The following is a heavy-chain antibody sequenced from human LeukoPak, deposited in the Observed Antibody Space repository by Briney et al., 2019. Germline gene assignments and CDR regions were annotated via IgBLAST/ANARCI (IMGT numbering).Heavy chain of an antibody. CDR2: IWYDGSNK. CDR1: GFTFSSYG. Sequence: PGRSLRLSCAASGFTFSSYGMHWLRQAPVKGLEWVAVIWYDGSNKYYADSVKGRFTISRDNSKNTLYLQMNSLRAEDTAVYYCARDSPEIRYSSSSWFDPWGQGTLVTVSS. J-gene: IGHJ5*02. V-gene: IGHV3-33*01. CDR3: ARDSPEIRYSSSSWFDP. D-gene: IGHD6-13*01.